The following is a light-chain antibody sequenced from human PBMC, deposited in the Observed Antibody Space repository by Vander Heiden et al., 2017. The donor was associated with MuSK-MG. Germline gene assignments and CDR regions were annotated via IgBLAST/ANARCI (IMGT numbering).Light chain of an antibody. J-gene: IGLJ1*01. CDR1: SSDVGGYNY. Sequence: QSALTQPRSVSGSPGQSVTISCTGTSSDVGGYNYVSWYQQHPGKAPKLMIYDVSKRPSGVPDRFSGSKSANTASLTISGLQAEDEADYFCSSYADIYTFLVFGSGTEVTVL. CDR2: DVS. V-gene: IGLV2-11*01. CDR3: SSYADIYTFLV.